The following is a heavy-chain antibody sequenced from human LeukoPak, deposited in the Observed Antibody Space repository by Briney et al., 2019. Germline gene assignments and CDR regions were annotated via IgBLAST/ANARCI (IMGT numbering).Heavy chain of an antibody. Sequence: SETLSLTCAVSGGSISSGGYSWGWIRQPPGKGLEWIGYIYHSGSTYYNPSLKSRVTISVDRSKNQFSLKLSSVTAADTAVYYCARWGENSGYEYWFDPWGQGTLVTVSS. CDR1: GGSISSGGYS. CDR2: IYHSGST. D-gene: IGHD5-12*01. V-gene: IGHV4-30-2*01. J-gene: IGHJ5*02. CDR3: ARWGENSGYEYWFDP.